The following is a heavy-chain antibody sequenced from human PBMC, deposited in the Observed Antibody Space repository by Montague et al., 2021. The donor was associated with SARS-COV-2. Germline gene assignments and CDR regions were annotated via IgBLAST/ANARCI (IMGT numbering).Heavy chain of an antibody. CDR2: MNPNSGNT. Sequence: SVKVSCKASGYTFTSYDINWVRQATGQGLEWMGWMNPNSGNTGYAQKFQGRVTMTRNTSISTAYMELSSLRSEDTAVYYCARDLTGTTSGYYYYGMDVWGQGTTVTVSS. D-gene: IGHD1-20*01. CDR3: ARDLTGTTSGYYYYGMDV. CDR1: GYTFTSYD. V-gene: IGHV1-8*01. J-gene: IGHJ6*02.